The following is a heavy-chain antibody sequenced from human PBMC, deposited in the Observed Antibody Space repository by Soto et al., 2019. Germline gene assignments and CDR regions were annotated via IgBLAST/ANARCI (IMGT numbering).Heavy chain of an antibody. Sequence: SETLSLTCTVSGGSISSYYWSWIRQPPGKGLEWIGYIYFTGSTNYNPSLKSRVTISVNTSKNQFSLKLSSVTAADTAVYYCARHNEFGELFGLDYWGQGTPVTVSS. V-gene: IGHV4-59*08. CDR2: IYFTGST. D-gene: IGHD3-10*01. J-gene: IGHJ4*02. CDR1: GGSISSYY. CDR3: ARHNEFGELFGLDY.